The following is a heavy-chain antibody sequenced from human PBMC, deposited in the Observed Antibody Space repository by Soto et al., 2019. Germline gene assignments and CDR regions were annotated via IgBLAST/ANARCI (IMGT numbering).Heavy chain of an antibody. V-gene: IGHV4-39*01. D-gene: IGHD3-22*01. CDR3: ARRLYYDSSGFEGGGMDV. CDR1: GGSIRSSSYY. J-gene: IGHJ6*02. Sequence: SETLSLTCTVSGGSIRSSSYYWGWIRQPPGEGLKWIGGIYYSGSTYYNPSLKSRVTISVDTSKNQFSLKLSSVTAADTAVYYCARRLYYDSSGFEGGGMDVWGQGTTVTVSS. CDR2: IYYSGST.